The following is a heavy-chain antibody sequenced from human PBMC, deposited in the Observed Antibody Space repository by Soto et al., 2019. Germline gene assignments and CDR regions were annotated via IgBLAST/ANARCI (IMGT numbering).Heavy chain of an antibody. CDR3: ARELYGDYKRNGYYYYGMDV. D-gene: IGHD4-17*01. V-gene: IGHV3-33*01. J-gene: IGHJ6*02. Sequence: GGSLRLSCAASGFTFSSYGMHWVRQAPGKGLEWVAVIWYDGSNKYYADSVKGRFTISRDNSKNTLYLQMNSLRAEDTAVYYCARELYGDYKRNGYYYYGMDVWGQGTTVTV. CDR1: GFTFSSYG. CDR2: IWYDGSNK.